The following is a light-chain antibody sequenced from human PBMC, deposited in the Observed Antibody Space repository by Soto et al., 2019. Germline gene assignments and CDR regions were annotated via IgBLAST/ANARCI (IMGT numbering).Light chain of an antibody. CDR3: QQCSSYYT. CDR2: DAS. V-gene: IGKV1-5*01. Sequence: GERVTITCRASQTVNTWLAWYQHKPGKAPKLLIYDASVLETGVPSRFSGFSSGTEFTLTISSLQPDDFATYYCQQCSSYYTFGQGTRLEIK. CDR1: QTVNTW. J-gene: IGKJ5*01.